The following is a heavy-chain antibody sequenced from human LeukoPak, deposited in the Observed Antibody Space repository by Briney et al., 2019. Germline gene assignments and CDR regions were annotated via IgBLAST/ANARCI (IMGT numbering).Heavy chain of an antibody. V-gene: IGHV4-39*01. CDR3: ASTILGYCSSTSCYAFDI. CDR2: IYYSGST. CDR1: GGSISSSSYY. J-gene: IGHJ3*02. D-gene: IGHD2-2*01. Sequence: PSETLSLTCTVSGGSISSSSYYWGWIRQPPGKGLEWIGSIYYSGSTYYDPSLKSRVTISVDTSKNQFSLKLSSVTAADTAVYYCASTILGYCSSTSCYAFDIWGQGTMVIVSS.